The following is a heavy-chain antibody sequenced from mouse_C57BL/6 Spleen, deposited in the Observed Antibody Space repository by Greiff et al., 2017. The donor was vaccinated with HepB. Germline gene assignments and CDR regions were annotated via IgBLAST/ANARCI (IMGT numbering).Heavy chain of an antibody. J-gene: IGHJ4*01. Sequence: VQLQQSGAELVRPGASVTLSCKASGYTFTDYEMHWVQQTPVHGLEWIGAIDPETGGTAYNQKFKGKAILTADKSSSTAYMELRSLTSEDSAVYYCTREGITAFSAFDYWGQGTSVTVSS. CDR2: IDPETGGT. V-gene: IGHV1-15*01. CDR1: GYTFTDYE. CDR3: TREGITAFSAFDY. D-gene: IGHD1-1*01.